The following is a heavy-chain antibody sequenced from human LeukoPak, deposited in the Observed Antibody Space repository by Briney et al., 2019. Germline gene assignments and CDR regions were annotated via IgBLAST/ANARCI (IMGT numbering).Heavy chain of an antibody. CDR3: ARVGGELLPLDY. V-gene: IGHV3-21*01. CDR2: ISGSSNFI. J-gene: IGHJ4*02. CDR1: GSTISGYD. D-gene: IGHD1-26*01. Sequence: GGSLRLSCAASGSTISGYDMHWVRQAPGKGLEWVSSISGSSNFIYYTDSVKGRFTISRDNAKNSLYLQMNSLRADDTAVYYCARVGGELLPLDYWGQGTLVTVSS.